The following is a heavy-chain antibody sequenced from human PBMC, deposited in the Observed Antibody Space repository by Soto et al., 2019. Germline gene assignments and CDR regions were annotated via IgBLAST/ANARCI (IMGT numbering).Heavy chain of an antibody. CDR3: VKTFGVVWIDY. Sequence: PGGSLRLSCSASGFTFSSYAMHWVRQAPGKGLEYVSAISSNGGSTYYADSVKGRFTISRDNSKNTLYLQMSSLRAEDTAVYYCVKTFGVVWIDYWGQGTLVTVSS. D-gene: IGHD3-3*01. CDR1: GFTFSSYA. V-gene: IGHV3-64D*08. J-gene: IGHJ4*02. CDR2: ISSNGGST.